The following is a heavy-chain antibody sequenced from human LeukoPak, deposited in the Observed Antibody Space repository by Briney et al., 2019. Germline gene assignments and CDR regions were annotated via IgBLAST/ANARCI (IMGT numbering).Heavy chain of an antibody. CDR3: ASQRKYSTSWPFFDY. D-gene: IGHD6-13*01. CDR2: IHTGGST. CDR1: GGSINDYY. J-gene: IGHJ4*02. V-gene: IGHV4-4*07. Sequence: SETLSLTCTVSGGSINDYYWTWIRQPSAQGLEWLGRIHTGGSTNYNPSLRRRLTMSVDTSKNQFSLKLSSVTAADTAVYYCASQRKYSTSWPFFDYWGQGTLVTVSS.